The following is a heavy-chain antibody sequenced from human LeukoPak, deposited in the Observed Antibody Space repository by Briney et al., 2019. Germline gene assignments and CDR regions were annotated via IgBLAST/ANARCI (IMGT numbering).Heavy chain of an antibody. V-gene: IGHV3-33*06. D-gene: IGHD2-2*01. CDR2: IWSDGNNK. Sequence: GKSLRLSCAASGFSFSSYAMYWVRQAPGKGLGWVAVIWSDGNNKYYSDSVKGRFTISRDNSNNTLYLQMNSLTAEDTAQYYCAKGGCSSTTCYLANPWGQGTLVTVSS. CDR3: AKGGCSSTTCYLANP. J-gene: IGHJ5*02. CDR1: GFSFSSYA.